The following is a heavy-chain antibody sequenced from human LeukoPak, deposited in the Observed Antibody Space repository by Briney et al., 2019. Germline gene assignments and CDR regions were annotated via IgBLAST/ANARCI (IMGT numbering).Heavy chain of an antibody. V-gene: IGHV1-69*02. Sequence: WASVKVSCKASGYTFTSYYMHWVRQAPGQGLEWMGRIIPILGIANYAQKFQGRVTITADKSTSTAYMELSSLRSEDTAVYYCARAYYYGSGPLLYYGMDVWGQGTTVTVSS. J-gene: IGHJ6*02. CDR2: IIPILGIA. CDR3: ARAYYYGSGPLLYYGMDV. CDR1: GYTFTSYY. D-gene: IGHD3-10*01.